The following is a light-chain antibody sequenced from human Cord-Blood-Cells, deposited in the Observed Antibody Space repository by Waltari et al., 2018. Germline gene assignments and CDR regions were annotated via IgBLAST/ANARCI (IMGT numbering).Light chain of an antibody. CDR1: HSVSSN. CDR2: GAS. V-gene: IGKV3-15*01. J-gene: IGKJ3*01. Sequence: EIAMTQSPAPLSVSPGERATLSCRASHSVSSNLACYQQKPGQAPRLLIYGASTRATGIPAMFSGSASGTEFTLTISSLQSEDVAVYYCQQYNTWPTFGPGTKVDIK. CDR3: QQYNTWPT.